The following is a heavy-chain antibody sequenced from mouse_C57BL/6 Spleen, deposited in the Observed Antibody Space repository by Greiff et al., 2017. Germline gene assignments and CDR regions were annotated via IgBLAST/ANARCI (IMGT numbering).Heavy chain of an antibody. V-gene: IGHV7-3*01. Sequence: EVQRVESGGGLVQPGGSLSLSCAASGFTFTDYYMSWVRQPPGKALEWLGFIRNKANGYTTEYSASVKGRFTISRDNSQSILYLQMNALRAEDSATYYCARIYYGNLWYFDVWGTGTTVTVSS. D-gene: IGHD2-1*01. CDR3: ARIYYGNLWYFDV. J-gene: IGHJ1*03. CDR1: GFTFTDYY. CDR2: IRNKANGYTT.